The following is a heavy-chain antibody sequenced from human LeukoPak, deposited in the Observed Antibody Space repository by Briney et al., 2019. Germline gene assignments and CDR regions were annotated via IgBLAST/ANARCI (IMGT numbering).Heavy chain of an antibody. J-gene: IGHJ6*03. V-gene: IGHV4-4*02. CDR1: GFIFSTYE. CDR3: TRPYYYYMDV. Sequence: GSLRLSCAASGFIFSTYEMNWVRQTPGKGLEWIGEIYHSGSTNYNPSLKSRVTISVDKSKNQFSLQLSSVTAADTAVYYCTRPYYYYMDVWGKGTTVTVSS. CDR2: IYHSGST.